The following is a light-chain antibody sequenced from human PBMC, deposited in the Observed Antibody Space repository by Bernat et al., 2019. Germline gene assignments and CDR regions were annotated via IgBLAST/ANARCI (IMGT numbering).Light chain of an antibody. J-gene: IGLJ3*02. V-gene: IGLV3-21*02. CDR3: QVWDDSSDHQV. Sequence: SYVLTQPPSVSVTPGQTATITCGGNNIGSKSVHWYQQEPGQAPVLVVYDDTDRPSGIPERFSGSNSGNTATLTISRVEAGDEADYYCQVWDDSSDHQVYGGWTKLTVL. CDR2: DDT. CDR1: NIGSKS.